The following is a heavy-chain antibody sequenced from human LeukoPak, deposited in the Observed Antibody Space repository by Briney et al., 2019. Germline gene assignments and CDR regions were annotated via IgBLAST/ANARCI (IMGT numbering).Heavy chain of an antibody. Sequence: PSETLSLTCTVSGVSTSDSYWSWIRQPPGKGLEWIGYIFHTGDSHHNPSFRSRVSISLDTSKNQFSLKLSSVTAADTAVYYCARGRLTIFGVVKRAAFDYWGQGTLVTVSS. CDR2: IFHTGDS. CDR1: GVSTSDSY. CDR3: ARGRLTIFGVVKRAAFDY. V-gene: IGHV4-59*12. J-gene: IGHJ4*02. D-gene: IGHD3-3*01.